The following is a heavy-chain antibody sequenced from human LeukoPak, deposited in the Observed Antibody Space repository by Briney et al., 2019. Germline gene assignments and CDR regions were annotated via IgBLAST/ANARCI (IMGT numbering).Heavy chain of an antibody. J-gene: IGHJ6*03. CDR2: LSGFNGHT. Sequence: ASVKVSCKASGYTFNHYGVNWVRQAPGQGLEWMGWLSGFNGHTKYAQNLQDRVTMTTDTSTSTAYMELRSLRSDDAAVYYCARAWLRRKFYYYMDVWGKGTTVTVSS. V-gene: IGHV1-18*01. CDR3: ARAWLRRKFYYYMDV. CDR1: GYTFNHYG. D-gene: IGHD5-12*01.